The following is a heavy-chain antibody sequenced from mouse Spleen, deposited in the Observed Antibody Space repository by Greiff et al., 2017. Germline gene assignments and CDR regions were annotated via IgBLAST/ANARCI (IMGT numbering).Heavy chain of an antibody. CDR1: GYTFTSYW. Sequence: QVQLQQSGAELAKPGASVKLSCKASGYTFTSYWMHWVKQRPGQGLEWIGYINPSSGYTKYNQKFKDKATLTADKSSSTAYMQLSSLTYEDSAVYYCARGDFSYYSYEDYWGQGTSVTVSS. CDR2: INPSSGYT. CDR3: ARGDFSYYSYEDY. D-gene: IGHD2-12*01. V-gene: IGHV1-7*01. J-gene: IGHJ4*01.